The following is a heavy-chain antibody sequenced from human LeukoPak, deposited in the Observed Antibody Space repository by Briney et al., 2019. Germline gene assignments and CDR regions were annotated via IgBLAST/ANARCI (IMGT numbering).Heavy chain of an antibody. Sequence: GGSLRLSCAASGFTFSSYGMHWVRQAPGKGLEWVAVISYDGSNKYYADSVKGRFTISRDNSKNTLYLQMNSLKTEDTAVYYCTTAGRVWFGENDFELYYYGMDVWGQGTTVTVSS. J-gene: IGHJ6*02. CDR2: ISYDGSNK. CDR1: GFTFSSYG. V-gene: IGHV3-30*03. CDR3: TTAGRVWFGENDFELYYYGMDV. D-gene: IGHD3-10*01.